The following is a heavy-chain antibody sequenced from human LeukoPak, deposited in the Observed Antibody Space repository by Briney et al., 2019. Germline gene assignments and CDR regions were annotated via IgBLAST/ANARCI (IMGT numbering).Heavy chain of an antibody. CDR1: GFTFSSYA. J-gene: IGHJ4*02. CDR2: ISGSGDTI. Sequence: PGGSLRLSCAASGFTFSSYAMNWVRQAPGKGLEWVSFISGSGDTIYYADSVKGRFTISRDNAKNSLYLQMNSLRAEDTAVYYCARDRRYGSGSYLMKFDYWGQGTLVTVSS. D-gene: IGHD3-10*01. V-gene: IGHV3-48*01. CDR3: ARDRRYGSGSYLMKFDY.